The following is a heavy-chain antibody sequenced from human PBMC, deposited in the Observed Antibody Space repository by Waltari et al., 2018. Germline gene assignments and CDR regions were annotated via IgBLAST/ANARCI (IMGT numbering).Heavy chain of an antibody. D-gene: IGHD7-27*01. CDR2: INSDGTDT. V-gene: IGHV3-74*03. CDR3: VRDDPGYGLDV. CDR1: GFSFSSYW. Sequence: DVHLVESGGGLVQPGGSLRLSCAASGFSFSSYWMHWVRRVPGKGPVWVSHINSDGTDTTYADSVKGRFTSSRDNAKSTVFLEMTSLRAEDTAVYFCVRDDPGYGLDVWGQGTTVTVSS. J-gene: IGHJ6*02.